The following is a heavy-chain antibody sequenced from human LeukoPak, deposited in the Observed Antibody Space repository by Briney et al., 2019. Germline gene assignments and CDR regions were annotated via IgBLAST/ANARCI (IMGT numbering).Heavy chain of an antibody. CDR1: GFTFSSYG. V-gene: IGHV3-30*02. J-gene: IGHJ3*02. CDR2: IWYDGSNK. Sequence: PGGSLRLSCAASGFTFSSYGMHWVRQAPGKGLEWVAVIWYDGSNKYYADSVKGRFTISRDNSKNTLYLQMNSLRVEDTAVYYCAKAQDIVATIVDAFDIWGQGTMVTVSS. D-gene: IGHD5-12*01. CDR3: AKAQDIVATIVDAFDI.